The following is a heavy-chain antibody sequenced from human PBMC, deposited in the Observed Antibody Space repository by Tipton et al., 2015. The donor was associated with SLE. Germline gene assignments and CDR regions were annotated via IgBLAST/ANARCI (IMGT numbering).Heavy chain of an antibody. J-gene: IGHJ3*01. Sequence: TLSLTCTVSGASVSSHYWNWIRQTPGKGLEWIGYIHYNRDTNYHPSLKSRVTMSVDTSKKQFSLRLSSVTAADTAVYYCARYDNWNFDGFDVWGQGTMVIVSS. D-gene: IGHD1-7*01. CDR3: ARYDNWNFDGFDV. V-gene: IGHV4-59*08. CDR1: GASVSSHY. CDR2: IHYNRDT.